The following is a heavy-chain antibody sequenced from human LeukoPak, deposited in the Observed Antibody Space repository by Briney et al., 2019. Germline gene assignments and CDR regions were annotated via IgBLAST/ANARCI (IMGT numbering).Heavy chain of an antibody. J-gene: IGHJ3*02. CDR1: GVTFSSYA. Sequence: GGSLRLSCAASGVTFSSYAMSWVRQAPGQGLEWVSAISGTGISTYYADSVTGRFIISRDNSKNTLYLQMNSLRAEDTAVYYCARDPGYCFNGVCPDDAFDIWGQGTMVTVSS. CDR3: ARDPGYCFNGVCPDDAFDI. V-gene: IGHV3-23*01. D-gene: IGHD2-8*01. CDR2: ISGTGIST.